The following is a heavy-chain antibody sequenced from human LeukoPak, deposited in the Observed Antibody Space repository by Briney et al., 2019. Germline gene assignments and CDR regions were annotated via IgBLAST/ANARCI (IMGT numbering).Heavy chain of an antibody. Sequence: GGSLRLSCAASGFPFSSHGMSWVGQAPGKGLEWVSGIIGGAGGTYYADSVKGRFTISRDNAKNTLYLQMNSLRAEDTAVYYCAHGSMYQLDYWGQGTLVTVSS. J-gene: IGHJ4*02. CDR1: GFPFSSHG. CDR3: AHGSMYQLDY. V-gene: IGHV3-23*01. CDR2: IIGGAGGT. D-gene: IGHD2-2*01.